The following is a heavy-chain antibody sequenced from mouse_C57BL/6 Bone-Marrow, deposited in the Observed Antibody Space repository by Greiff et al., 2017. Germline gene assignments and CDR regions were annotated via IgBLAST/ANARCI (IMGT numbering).Heavy chain of an antibody. V-gene: IGHV3-6*01. J-gene: IGHJ3*01. CDR2: ISYDGSN. CDR3: ASYDYDVFAY. D-gene: IGHD2-4*01. Sequence: EVKLVESGPGLVKPSQSLSLTCSVTGYSITSGYYWNWIRQFPGNKLEWMGYISYDGSNNDNPSLKNRISITRDTSKNQFFLKLNSVTTEDTATYYCASYDYDVFAYWGQGTLVTVAA. CDR1: GYSITSGYY.